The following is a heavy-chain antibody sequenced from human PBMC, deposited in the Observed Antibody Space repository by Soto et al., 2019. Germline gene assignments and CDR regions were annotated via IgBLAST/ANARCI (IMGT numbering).Heavy chain of an antibody. Sequence: QVQLVESGGGVVQPGTSLRLSCAASGFTFSGFAMHWIRQAPGQGLEWVAVISSDGALVFYANSMKGRFTISRDNSKNTLYLHMDSLTAEDTAVYFGAREDYYVGGYHVLGDFDIWGRGTMVTVSS. CDR1: GFTFSGFA. J-gene: IGHJ3*02. CDR3: AREDYYVGGYHVLGDFDI. CDR2: ISSDGALV. V-gene: IGHV3-30*04. D-gene: IGHD3-10*02.